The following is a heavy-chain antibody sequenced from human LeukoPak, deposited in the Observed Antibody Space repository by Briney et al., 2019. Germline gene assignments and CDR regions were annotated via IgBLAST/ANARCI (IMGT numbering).Heavy chain of an antibody. D-gene: IGHD4-23*01. J-gene: IGHJ2*01. Sequence: GGSLRLSCAASGFTFSSYEMNWVRQAPGKGLEWVSYISSGGSTIYYADSVKGRFTISRDNAKNSLYLQMNSLRAEDTAVYYCARDYPTVVNRGVVSWEYWYFDLWGRGTLVTVYS. CDR2: ISSGGSTI. CDR1: GFTFSSYE. CDR3: ARDYPTVVNRGVVSWEYWYFDL. V-gene: IGHV3-48*03.